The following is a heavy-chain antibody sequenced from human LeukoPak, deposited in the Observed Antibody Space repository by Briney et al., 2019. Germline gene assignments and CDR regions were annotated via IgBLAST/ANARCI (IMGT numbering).Heavy chain of an antibody. V-gene: IGHV4-4*07. CDR2: IYTSGST. D-gene: IGHD3-10*01. Sequence: SETLSLTCTVSGGSISSYYWSWIRQPAGKGLEWIGRIYTSGSTNYNPSLKSRVTMSVDTSKNQFSLKLSSVTAADTAVYYCARVLSLWFGELLGWFDPWGQGTLVTVSS. CDR1: GGSISSYY. J-gene: IGHJ5*02. CDR3: ARVLSLWFGELLGWFDP.